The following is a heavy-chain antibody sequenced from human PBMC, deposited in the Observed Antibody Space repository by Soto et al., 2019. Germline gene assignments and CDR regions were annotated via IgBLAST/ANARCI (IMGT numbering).Heavy chain of an antibody. D-gene: IGHD6-6*01. J-gene: IGHJ3*02. CDR1: GGSISSGGYY. V-gene: IGHV4-31*03. CDR2: IYYSGST. Sequence: SETLSLTCTVSGGSISSGGYYWSWIPQHPGKGLEWIGYIYYSGSTYYNPSLKSRVTISVDTSKNQFSLKLSSVTAADTAVYYCARRQLAASDAFDIWGQGTMVTVSS. CDR3: ARRQLAASDAFDI.